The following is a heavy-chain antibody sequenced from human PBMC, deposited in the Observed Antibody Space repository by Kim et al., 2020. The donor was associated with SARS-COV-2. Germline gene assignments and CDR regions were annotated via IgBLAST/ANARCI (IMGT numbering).Heavy chain of an antibody. Sequence: YAKGFTGRFVFSLDTSVSPAYLQISSLKAEDTAVYYCARVVGTAMVFFDYWGQGTLVTVSS. V-gene: IGHV7-4-1*02. CDR3: ARVVGTAMVFFDY. D-gene: IGHD5-18*01. J-gene: IGHJ4*02.